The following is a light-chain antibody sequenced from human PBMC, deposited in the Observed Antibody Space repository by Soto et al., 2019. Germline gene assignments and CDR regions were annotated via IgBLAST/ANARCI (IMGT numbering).Light chain of an antibody. V-gene: IGKV1-8*01. Sequence: AIRMTQSPSSFSASTGDRVTITCRASQGISSYLAWYQQKPGKAPKLLIYAASTFQSGGPSRLSGSGSGTDFTLAINCLQAEDFATYYCQQYYSYPLYTFGQGNKLEIK. CDR3: QQYYSYPLYT. CDR2: AAS. J-gene: IGKJ2*01. CDR1: QGISSY.